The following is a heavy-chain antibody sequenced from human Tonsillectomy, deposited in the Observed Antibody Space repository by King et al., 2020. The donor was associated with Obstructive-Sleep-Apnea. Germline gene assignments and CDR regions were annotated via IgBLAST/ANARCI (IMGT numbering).Heavy chain of an antibody. CDR2: IYYSGGT. V-gene: IGHV4-30-4*01. CDR3: ARDVGWFDP. CDR1: GDSISSGDYY. Sequence: VQLQESGPGLVKPSQTLSLTCTVSGDSISSGDYYWSWILQPPGKGLGWIGYIYYSGGTSYNPSLKSRVSISVDTSKNQFSLKVSSVTAADTAVYYCARDVGWFDPWGQGTLVTVSS. J-gene: IGHJ5*02.